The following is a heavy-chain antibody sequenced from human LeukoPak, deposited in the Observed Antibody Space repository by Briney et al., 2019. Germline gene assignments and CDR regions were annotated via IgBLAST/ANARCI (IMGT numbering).Heavy chain of an antibody. V-gene: IGHV3-43*01. J-gene: IGHJ4*02. D-gene: IGHD2/OR15-2a*01. CDR3: AGIDY. Sequence: GGSLRLSCVASGFNFDDHTMHWVRQAPGKGLEWVSLINGDGGSTYFADSVKGRFTISRDNAKNSLYLQMNSLRAEDTAVYYCAGIDYWGQGTLVTVSS. CDR1: GFNFDDHT. CDR2: INGDGGST.